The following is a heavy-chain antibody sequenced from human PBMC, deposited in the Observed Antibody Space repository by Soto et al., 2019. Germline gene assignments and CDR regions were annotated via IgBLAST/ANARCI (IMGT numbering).Heavy chain of an antibody. Sequence: PSETLSLTCTVSGGSISSGGYYWSWIRQHPGKGLEWIGYIYYSGTTNYNPSLKSRVTISGDTSKNQFSLKLMSVTAADTAVYYCARDGSGRPATYWGQGILVTVSS. D-gene: IGHD3-10*01. CDR2: IYYSGTT. V-gene: IGHV4-61*08. CDR3: ARDGSGRPATY. CDR1: GGSISSGGYY. J-gene: IGHJ4*02.